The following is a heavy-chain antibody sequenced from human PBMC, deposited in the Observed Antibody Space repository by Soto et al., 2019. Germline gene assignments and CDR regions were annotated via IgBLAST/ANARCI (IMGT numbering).Heavy chain of an antibody. Sequence: PGGSLRLSCAASGFTFSSYDMSWVRQAPGEGLEGVSLISASGGSTYYADSVKGRFIISRDNSKNTLYLQMNGLRAEDTAVYYCAKDLGLRVLKTFSTWGQGTLVTVSS. V-gene: IGHV3-23*01. D-gene: IGHD3-9*01. CDR1: GFTFSSYD. CDR3: AKDLGLRVLKTFST. J-gene: IGHJ5*02. CDR2: ISASGGST.